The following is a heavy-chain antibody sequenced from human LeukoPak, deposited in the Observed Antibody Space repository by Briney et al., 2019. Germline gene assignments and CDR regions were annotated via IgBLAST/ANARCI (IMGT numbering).Heavy chain of an antibody. Sequence: GGSLRLSCAASGFTFSSYAMSWVRQAPGKGLEWVARSRNKANSYSTVYAASVQGRFTISRDESKNSLYLQMNNLITEDTAVYFCARGFNSFDIWGQGTMVTVSS. CDR1: GFTFSSYA. CDR3: ARGFNSFDI. V-gene: IGHV3-72*01. CDR2: SRNKANSYST. J-gene: IGHJ3*02. D-gene: IGHD1-1*01.